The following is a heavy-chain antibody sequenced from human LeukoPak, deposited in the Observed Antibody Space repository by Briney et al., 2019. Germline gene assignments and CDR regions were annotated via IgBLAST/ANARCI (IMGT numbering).Heavy chain of an antibody. CDR3: AKAEGYDILTGLDY. J-gene: IGHJ4*02. CDR1: EFTFSNYA. D-gene: IGHD3-9*01. CDR2: ISGGGGST. Sequence: PGGSLRLSCAASEFTFSNYAMNWVRQAPGKGLEWVSGISGGGGSTYYADSVKGRFTISRDNSKNTLYLQMNSLRTEDTAVYYCAKAEGYDILTGLDYWGQGTLVTVSS. V-gene: IGHV3-23*01.